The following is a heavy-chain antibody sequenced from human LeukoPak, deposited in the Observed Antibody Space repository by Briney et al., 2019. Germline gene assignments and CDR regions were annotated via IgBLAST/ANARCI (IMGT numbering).Heavy chain of an antibody. CDR1: GFTFSDSY. V-gene: IGHV3-11*06. D-gene: IGHD6-19*01. CDR3: ARGRISDWTHDY. Sequence: GGSLRLSCAASGFTFSDSYMTWIRQAPGKGLEWVSYISRSGSYTTYADSVEGRFTISRDNAKNSLYLQMNSLRAEDTAVYYCARGRISDWTHDYWGPGTLVTVSS. J-gene: IGHJ4*02. CDR2: ISRSGSYT.